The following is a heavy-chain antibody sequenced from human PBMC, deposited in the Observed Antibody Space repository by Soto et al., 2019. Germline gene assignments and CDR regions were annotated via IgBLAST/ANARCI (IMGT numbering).Heavy chain of an antibody. J-gene: IGHJ6*02. Sequence: GGSLRLSCAASGFTFSSYSMNWVRQAPGKGLEWVSSISSSSSYIYYADSVKGRFTISRDNAKNSLYLQMNSLRAEDTAVYYCARASFTGYSSGWYYYYYGMDVWGQGTTVTVSS. D-gene: IGHD6-19*01. CDR3: ARASFTGYSSGWYYYYYGMDV. CDR2: ISSSSSYI. CDR1: GFTFSSYS. V-gene: IGHV3-21*01.